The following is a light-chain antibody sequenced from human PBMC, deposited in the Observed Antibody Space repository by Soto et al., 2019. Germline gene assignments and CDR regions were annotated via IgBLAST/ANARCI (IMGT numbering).Light chain of an antibody. CDR3: QQYSNWPPAIT. Sequence: EIVMTHSPATLSVSPGERATLSFSSTETISTNLAWFQRKPGQPPRLLIYGSSTRATGVPDRFSGSGSGTEFTLIISSLQSEDVALYYCQQYSNWPPAITFGQGTRLEIK. CDR1: ETISTN. CDR2: GSS. J-gene: IGKJ5*01. V-gene: IGKV3-15*01.